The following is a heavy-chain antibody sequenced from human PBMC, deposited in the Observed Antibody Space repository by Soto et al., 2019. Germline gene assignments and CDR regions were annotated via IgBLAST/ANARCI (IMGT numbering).Heavy chain of an antibody. J-gene: IGHJ4*02. CDR3: AKNSYDIVTGPGFVEYYFDY. V-gene: IGHV3-23*01. CDR1: GFSFSNYD. D-gene: IGHD3-9*01. CDR2: ISGSGGST. Sequence: AAGFSFSNYDMSWILQAPSKGLELDSSISGSGGSTYYADAVKGRFTISRDNSKNTLYLQMNSLRAEDTAVYYCAKNSYDIVTGPGFVEYYFDYWGQGTLVTVSS.